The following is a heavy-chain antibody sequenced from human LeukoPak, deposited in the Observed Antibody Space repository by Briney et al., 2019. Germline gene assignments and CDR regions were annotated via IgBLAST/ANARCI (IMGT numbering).Heavy chain of an antibody. D-gene: IGHD3-10*01. CDR2: IYHSGST. CDR1: GGSISGYC. Sequence: SETLSLTCTVSGGSISGYCWGWIRQPPGKGLEWIGSIYHSGSTYYNPSLKSRVTISVDTSKNQFSLKLSSVTAADTAVYYCARLDLGLLWFGESLVFDYWGQGTLVTVSS. CDR3: ARLDLGLLWFGESLVFDY. J-gene: IGHJ4*02. V-gene: IGHV4-38-2*02.